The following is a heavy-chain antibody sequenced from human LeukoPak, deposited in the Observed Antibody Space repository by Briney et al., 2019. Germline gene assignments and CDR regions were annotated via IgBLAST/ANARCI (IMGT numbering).Heavy chain of an antibody. CDR1: GYTFTNYG. V-gene: IGHV1-18*01. J-gene: IGHJ4*02. D-gene: IGHD3-22*01. Sequence: ASVKVSCKASGYTFTNYGISWVRQAPGQGLEWMGWISAYNGHTNYAQKLQGRVTMTTDTSTSTAYMELWSLRSDDTAVYYCARDYNSSGYYYHLVDCGYWGPGTLVTVSS. CDR2: ISAYNGHT. CDR3: ARDYNSSGYYYHLVDCGY.